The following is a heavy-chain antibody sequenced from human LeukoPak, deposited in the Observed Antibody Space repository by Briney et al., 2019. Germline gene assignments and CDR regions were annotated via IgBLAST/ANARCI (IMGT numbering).Heavy chain of an antibody. D-gene: IGHD2-15*01. V-gene: IGHV4-34*01. CDR2: INHSGST. CDR3: ARRLLGYCSGGSCYSGYFQH. CDR1: GGSISSHF. Sequence: SETLSLTCTVSGGSISSHFWSWIRQPPGKGLEWIGEINHSGSTNSNPSLKSRVTISVDTSKNQFSLKLSSVTAADTAMYYCARRLLGYCSGGSCYSGYFQHWGQGTLVTVSS. J-gene: IGHJ1*01.